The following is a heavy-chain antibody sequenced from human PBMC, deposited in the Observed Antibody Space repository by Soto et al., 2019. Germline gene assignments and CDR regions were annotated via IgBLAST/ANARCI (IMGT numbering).Heavy chain of an antibody. D-gene: IGHD3-3*01. CDR2: IYYSGST. J-gene: IGHJ5*02. CDR3: ARSPTSLDRFDP. V-gene: IGHV4-59*01. Sequence: NPSETLSLTCTVSGGSMSGYYWNWIRQPPGEGLQWIGNIYYSGSTNYNPSLKSRVTISVDTSKNHFSLKVNSVTTADTAVYYCARSPTSLDRFDPWGQGTLVTVSS. CDR1: GGSMSGYY.